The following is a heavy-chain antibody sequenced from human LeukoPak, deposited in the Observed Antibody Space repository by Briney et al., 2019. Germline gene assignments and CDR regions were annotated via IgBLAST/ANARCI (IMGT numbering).Heavy chain of an antibody. Sequence: PGGSLRLSCAASGFTFSSYWMIWVRQAPGKGLEWVANIKQDGSETYYVDSVKGRSTISRDNAKNSLYLQMNSLRAGDTAVYYCARHSIAAAGPLWYFDLWGRGTLVTVSS. V-gene: IGHV3-7*01. CDR2: IKQDGSET. D-gene: IGHD6-13*01. CDR1: GFTFSSYW. J-gene: IGHJ2*01. CDR3: ARHSIAAAGPLWYFDL.